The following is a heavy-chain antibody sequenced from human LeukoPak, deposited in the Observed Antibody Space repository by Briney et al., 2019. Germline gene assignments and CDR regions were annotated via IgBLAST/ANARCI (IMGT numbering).Heavy chain of an antibody. J-gene: IGHJ2*01. CDR2: ISAYNGNT. Sequence: GASVKVSCKASGYTFTSYDINWVRQATGQGLEWMGWISAYNGNTNYAQKLQGRVTMTTDTSTSTAYMELRSLRSDDTAVYYCARVYSSSWYFSSWYFDLWGRGTLVTVSS. V-gene: IGHV1-18*01. CDR1: GYTFTSYD. CDR3: ARVYSSSWYFSSWYFDL. D-gene: IGHD6-13*01.